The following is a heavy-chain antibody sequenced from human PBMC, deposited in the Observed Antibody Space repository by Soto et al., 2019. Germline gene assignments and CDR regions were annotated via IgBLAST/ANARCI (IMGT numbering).Heavy chain of an antibody. D-gene: IGHD3-22*01. CDR1: GGSISTSY. CDR3: ARGSGYTAIDF. V-gene: IGHV4-59*01. J-gene: IGHJ4*01. Sequence: QVQLQESGPGLVKPSETLSLTCTVSGGSISTSYWSWIRQPPGKGLEWIGYIHESGKTNYNPSRKSRVATSVDTSKNQFSLRLSSVTAADTAIYYCARGSGYTAIDFWGQGTLVTVSS. CDR2: IHESGKT.